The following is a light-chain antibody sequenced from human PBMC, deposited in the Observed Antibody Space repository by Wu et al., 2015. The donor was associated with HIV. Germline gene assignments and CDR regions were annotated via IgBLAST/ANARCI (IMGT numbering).Light chain of an antibody. CDR3: QQYNNWPPRWT. CDR2: GAS. V-gene: IGKV3D-15*01. CDR1: QSVSSN. J-gene: IGKJ1*01. Sequence: EIVMTQSPATLSVSPEERATLSCRASQSVSSNLAWYQQKPGQAPRLLIYGASTRATGIPARFSGSGSGTEFTLTISSLQSEDFAVYYCQQYNNWPPRWTFGQGTKVEIK.